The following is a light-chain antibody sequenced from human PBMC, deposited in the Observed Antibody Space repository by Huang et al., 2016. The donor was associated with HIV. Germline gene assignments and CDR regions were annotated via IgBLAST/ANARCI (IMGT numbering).Light chain of an antibody. V-gene: IGKV1-8*01. CDR2: AAS. CDR1: QDINNF. J-gene: IGKJ3*01. CDR3: QQYDIHPLT. Sequence: IRMTQSPSSLSASTGDRVTITCRANQDINNFLAWYRQRPGSVPKLLIYAASTLQSGVPSRFSGNGSGTDFTLTIGCLHSEDVATYYCQQYDIHPLTFGPGTRVDIK.